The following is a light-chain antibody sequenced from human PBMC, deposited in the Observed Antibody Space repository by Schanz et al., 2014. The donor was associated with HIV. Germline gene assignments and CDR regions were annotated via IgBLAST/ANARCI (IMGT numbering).Light chain of an antibody. J-gene: IGKJ5*01. Sequence: EIVMTQSPATLSVSPGERATLSCGASPRLSSSYLAWYQQKRYQPPRLVIYGASTRATGIPARFSGSGSGTEFTLTISSLQSEDFAVYYCQQYSIWPITFGQGTRLEIK. CDR2: GAS. CDR3: QQYSIWPIT. CDR1: PRLSSSY. V-gene: IGKV3-15*01.